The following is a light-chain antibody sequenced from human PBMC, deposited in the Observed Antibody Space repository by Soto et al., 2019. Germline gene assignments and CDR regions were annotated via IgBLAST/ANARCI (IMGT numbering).Light chain of an antibody. Sequence: QSALTQPASVSGSPGQSITISCTGTSSDVGGYNYVSWYQQLPGTAPKLLIYGNSNRPSGVPDRFSGSKSGTSASLAITGLQAEDEADYYCQSYDSSLSGSYVFGTGTKVTVL. J-gene: IGLJ1*01. CDR1: SSDVGGYNY. V-gene: IGLV1-40*01. CDR3: QSYDSSLSGSYV. CDR2: GNS.